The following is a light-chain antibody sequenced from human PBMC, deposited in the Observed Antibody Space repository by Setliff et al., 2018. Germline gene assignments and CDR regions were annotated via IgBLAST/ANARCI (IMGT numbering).Light chain of an antibody. CDR2: DVN. V-gene: IGLV2-14*01. J-gene: IGLJ2*01. CDR1: SSDVGGYNY. Sequence: QSVLTQPASLSGSPGQSITISCTGTSSDVGGYNYVSWYQQHPGKAPKLMIYDVNKRPSGVSNRFSGSKSGNTASLTISGLQAEDEADYYCTSYTSSSTVVFGGGTKVTVL. CDR3: TSYTSSSTVV.